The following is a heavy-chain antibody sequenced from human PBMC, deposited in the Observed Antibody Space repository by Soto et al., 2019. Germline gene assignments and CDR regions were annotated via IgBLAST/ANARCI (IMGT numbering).Heavy chain of an antibody. Sequence: RRLSCEASGFNFNSYTINWVRQAPGKRLEWLSSISSSGYIFSTDSVRGRFTISRDNAKNSVYLQINSLRAEDTAVYYCTRDWSYATAYWGKGSMVNVSA. CDR1: GFNFNSYT. V-gene: IGHV3-21*01. J-gene: IGHJ4*02. CDR2: ISSSGYI. CDR3: TRDWSYATAY. D-gene: IGHD3-16*01.